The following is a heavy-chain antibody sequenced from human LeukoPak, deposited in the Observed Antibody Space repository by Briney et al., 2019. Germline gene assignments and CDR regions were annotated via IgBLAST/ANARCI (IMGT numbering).Heavy chain of an antibody. CDR2: IYYTGSA. D-gene: IGHD5-12*01. V-gene: IGHV4-39*01. Sequence: SETLSLTCSVSGGSISSSNFYWAWIRQPPGKGLQWIGNIYYTGSAYYNPSLKSRVTFSVDTSNNQFSLTLSSVTAADTAVYYCARDSGYDDRVVDYWGQGTLVTVSS. J-gene: IGHJ4*02. CDR1: GGSISSSNFY. CDR3: ARDSGYDDRVVDY.